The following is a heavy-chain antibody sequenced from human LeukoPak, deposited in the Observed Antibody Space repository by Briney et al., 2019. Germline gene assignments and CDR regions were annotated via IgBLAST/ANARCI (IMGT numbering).Heavy chain of an antibody. CDR3: ARDRKVSYYDFWSGYYPDYYYGMDV. D-gene: IGHD3-3*01. CDR2: INPNSGGT. CDR1: GYTFTGYY. Sequence: ASVTVSFKASGYTFTGYYMHWVRQAPGQGLEWMGWINPNSGGTNYAQKFQGWVTMTRDTSISTAYMELSRLRSDDTAVYYCARDRKVSYYDFWSGYYPDYYYGMDVWGQGTTVTVSS. J-gene: IGHJ6*02. V-gene: IGHV1-2*04.